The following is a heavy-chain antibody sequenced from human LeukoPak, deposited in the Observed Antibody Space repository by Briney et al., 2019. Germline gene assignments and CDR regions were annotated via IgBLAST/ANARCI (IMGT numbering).Heavy chain of an antibody. J-gene: IGHJ4*02. CDR1: GYTFTGYY. CDR2: INPNSGGT. D-gene: IGHD6-19*01. Sequence: ASVKVSCKASGYTFTGYYMHWVRQAPGQGLEWMGWINPNSGGTNYAQKFQGRVTMTRDTSISTAYMELSRLRSDDTAVYYCARVNGQWLVEYYFDYWGQGTLVTVSS. CDR3: ARVNGQWLVEYYFDY. V-gene: IGHV1-2*02.